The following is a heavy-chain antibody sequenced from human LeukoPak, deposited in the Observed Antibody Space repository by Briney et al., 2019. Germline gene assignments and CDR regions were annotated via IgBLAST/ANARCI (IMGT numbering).Heavy chain of an antibody. Sequence: GGSLRLSCKVSGFSFSNYGMDWVRQAPGKGLEWVSVIYSGGSTYYADSVKGRFTISRDNSKNTLYLQMNSLRAEDTAVYYCARDAGYYDFWSGGFDPWGQGTLVTVSS. CDR3: ARDAGYYDFWSGGFDP. V-gene: IGHV3-53*05. CDR2: IYSGGST. D-gene: IGHD3-3*01. CDR1: GFSFSNYG. J-gene: IGHJ5*02.